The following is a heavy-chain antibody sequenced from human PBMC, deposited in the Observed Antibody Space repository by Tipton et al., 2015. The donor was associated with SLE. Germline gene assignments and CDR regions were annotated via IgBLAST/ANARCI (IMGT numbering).Heavy chain of an antibody. D-gene: IGHD3-16*01. CDR2: ISGSGGST. CDR1: GFTFTSYA. J-gene: IGHJ3*02. V-gene: IGHV3-23*01. CDR3: AKEGGDGYAHDAFDI. Sequence: SLRLSCAASGFTFTSYAMSWVRQAPGKGLEWVSAISGSGGSTYYADSVKGRLTISRDNSKNTLYLQMNSLRAEDTAVYYCAKEGGDGYAHDAFDIWGQGTMVTVSS.